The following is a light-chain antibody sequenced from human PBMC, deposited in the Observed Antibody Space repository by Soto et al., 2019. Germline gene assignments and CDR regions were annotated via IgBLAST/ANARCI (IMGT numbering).Light chain of an antibody. J-gene: IGKJ2*01. V-gene: IGKV3-15*01. CDR2: GAS. Sequence: DIVMTQSPATLSVAPGERVTFSCRASQGVSRKLAWYQHKPGQAPRLLIYGASIRATDIPARFSGSGSGTEFTLTISRLQSEDFAIFYCQQYSNWPYTFGQGTKVDIK. CDR1: QGVSRK. CDR3: QQYSNWPYT.